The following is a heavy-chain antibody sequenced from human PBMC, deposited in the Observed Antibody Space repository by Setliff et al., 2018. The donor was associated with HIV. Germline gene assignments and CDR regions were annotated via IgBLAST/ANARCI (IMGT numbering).Heavy chain of an antibody. CDR3: AREGARHYGSGRYHSWFDP. V-gene: IGHV4-59*12. CDR2: IYYNGNT. D-gene: IGHD3-10*01. Sequence: PEETLSLTCTVSGGSITGYFWNWIRQSPGKGLEWIGYIYYNGNTNYNPTLNSRGTISVDTSKNQFSLKLSSVTAADTAVYYCAREGARHYGSGRYHSWFDPWGQGTQVTVSS. CDR1: GGSITGYF. J-gene: IGHJ5*02.